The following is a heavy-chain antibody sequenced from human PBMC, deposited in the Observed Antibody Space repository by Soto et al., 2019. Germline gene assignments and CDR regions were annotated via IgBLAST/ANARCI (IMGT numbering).Heavy chain of an antibody. Sequence: PSETLSLTCTVSGGSISSSSYYWGWIRQPPGKGLEWIGSIYYSGRTYYNPSLKSRVTISVDTSKNPFSLKLSSVTAADTAVYYCARHGPVLLWFGELFAAFDIWGQGTMVTVSS. CDR3: ARHGPVLLWFGELFAAFDI. D-gene: IGHD3-10*01. V-gene: IGHV4-39*01. CDR1: GGSISSSSYY. J-gene: IGHJ3*02. CDR2: IYYSGRT.